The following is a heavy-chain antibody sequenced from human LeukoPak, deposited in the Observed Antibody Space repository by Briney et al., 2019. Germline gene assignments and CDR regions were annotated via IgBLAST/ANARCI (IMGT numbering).Heavy chain of an antibody. D-gene: IGHD5-24*01. CDR1: GYTFSYYW. CDR2: IYRGDST. V-gene: IGHV3-66*01. CDR3: ARERPGRDGYNHAFDI. J-gene: IGHJ3*02. Sequence: PGGSLRHSCEASGYTFSYYWMSWVRQAPGKGLEWVSVIYRGDSTYYADSVKGRFTISRDNSKNTLYLQMNSLRAEDTAVYYCARERPGRDGYNHAFDIWGQGTMVTVSS.